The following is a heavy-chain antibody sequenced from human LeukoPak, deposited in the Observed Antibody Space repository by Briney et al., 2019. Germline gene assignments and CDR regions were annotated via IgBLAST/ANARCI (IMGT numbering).Heavy chain of an antibody. CDR1: GFTFSYYW. Sequence: PGGSLRHSCEASGFTFSYYWMSWVRQAPGKGLEWVANIKQDGSEIYYVDSAKGRFTISRDNGKNSLYLQMNSLRAEDTAVYYCARDFIWGQGTLVIVSS. J-gene: IGHJ4*02. CDR2: IKQDGSEI. CDR3: ARDFI. D-gene: IGHD3-10*01. V-gene: IGHV3-7*05.